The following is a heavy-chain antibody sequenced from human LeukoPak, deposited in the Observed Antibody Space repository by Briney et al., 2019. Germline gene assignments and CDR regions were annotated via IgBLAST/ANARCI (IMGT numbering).Heavy chain of an antibody. CDR1: GFTFSTYG. D-gene: IGHD5-12*01. CDR3: AKRASGYYFDS. J-gene: IGHJ4*02. Sequence: QSGGSLRLSCAASGFTFSTYGMSWVRQAPGKGIEWVSTISTTGDTTYYTDSVKGRFSIYRDNSKNTVYLKMSTLRAEDTAVSYCAKRASGYYFDSWGQGTLVTVSS. CDR2: ISTTGDTT. V-gene: IGHV3-23*01.